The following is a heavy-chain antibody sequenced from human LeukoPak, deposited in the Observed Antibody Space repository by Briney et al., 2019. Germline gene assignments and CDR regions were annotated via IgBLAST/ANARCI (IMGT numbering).Heavy chain of an antibody. CDR3: ARGRGTSGTNRDFYYYYYMDV. D-gene: IGHD2-2*01. V-gene: IGHV1-3*01. J-gene: IGHJ6*03. Sequence: ASVKVSCKASGYIFTDYAIHWLRQAPGQRPEWMGWMNAGNGNTKYSQKFQGRITLIRDISAATAYMELSSLRHDDLAVFYCARGRGTSGTNRDFYYYYYMDVWGKGTTVTVSS. CDR1: GYIFTDYA. CDR2: MNAGNGNT.